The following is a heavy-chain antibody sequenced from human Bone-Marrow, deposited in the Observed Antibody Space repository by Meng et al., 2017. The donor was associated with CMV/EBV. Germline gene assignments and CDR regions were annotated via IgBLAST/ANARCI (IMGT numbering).Heavy chain of an antibody. Sequence: KVSCKGSGYSFTSYWNGWVRQMPGKDLEWMGIIYPGDSDTRYSTSFQGQVTISADKSISTAYLQWSSLKASDTAMYYCARQKCSSWYLGWCDPWGQGTLVTVSS. V-gene: IGHV5-51*01. CDR2: IYPGDSDT. CDR1: GYSFTSYW. D-gene: IGHD6-13*01. J-gene: IGHJ5*02. CDR3: ARQKCSSWYLGWCDP.